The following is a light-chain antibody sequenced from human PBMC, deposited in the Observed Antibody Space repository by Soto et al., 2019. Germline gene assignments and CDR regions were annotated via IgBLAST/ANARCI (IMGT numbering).Light chain of an antibody. CDR3: QVWDSSSDHYV. Sequence: SYELTQPHSVSVAPGKTARITCGGNNIGSKSVHWYQQKPGQAPVLVIYYDSDRPSGIPERFSGSNSGNTATLTISRVEAGDEDDYYCQVWDSSSDHYVFGTGTKVTVL. CDR2: YDS. CDR1: NIGSKS. V-gene: IGLV3-21*04. J-gene: IGLJ1*01.